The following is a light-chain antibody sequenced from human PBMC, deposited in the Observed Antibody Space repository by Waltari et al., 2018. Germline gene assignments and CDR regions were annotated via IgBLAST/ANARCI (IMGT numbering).Light chain of an antibody. J-gene: IGKJ1*01. V-gene: IGKV1-5*03. Sequence: DIVLTQSPSTLSLSLGDRVTVSCRTSQSISRWLAWYQQKPGKAPKLLIYGVSSRHSGIPERFSGSGSGTEFSLTISSLQPDDFAIYYCQQYKTFPHTFGQGTRVEIK. CDR1: QSISRW. CDR2: GVS. CDR3: QQYKTFPHT.